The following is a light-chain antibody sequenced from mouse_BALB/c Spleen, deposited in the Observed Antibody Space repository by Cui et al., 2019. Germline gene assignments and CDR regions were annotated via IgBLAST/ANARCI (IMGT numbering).Light chain of an antibody. V-gene: IGKV4-59*01. CDR2: DTS. CDR3: QQWSSNPPT. Sequence: QIVLTQSPAIMPASPGEQVTMTCSASSSVSYMYWYQQKSGTSPKRWIYDTSKLASGVPARFSGSGSGTSYSLTISSMEAEDAATYYCQQWSSNPPTFGAGTKLELK. J-gene: IGKJ5*01. CDR1: SSVSY.